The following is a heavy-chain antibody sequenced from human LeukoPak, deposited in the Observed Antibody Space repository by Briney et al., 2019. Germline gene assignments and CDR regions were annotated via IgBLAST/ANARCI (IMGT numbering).Heavy chain of an antibody. CDR3: ARDWRDSSGKFPNDAFDI. Sequence: GGSLRLSCAASGFTFSSYWMSWVRQAPGKGLEWVANIKQDGSEKYYVDSVKGRFTISRDNAKNSLYLQMNSLRAEDTAVYYCARDWRDSSGKFPNDAFDIWGQGTMVTVSS. J-gene: IGHJ3*02. CDR1: GFTFSSYW. V-gene: IGHV3-7*01. CDR2: IKQDGSEK. D-gene: IGHD3-22*01.